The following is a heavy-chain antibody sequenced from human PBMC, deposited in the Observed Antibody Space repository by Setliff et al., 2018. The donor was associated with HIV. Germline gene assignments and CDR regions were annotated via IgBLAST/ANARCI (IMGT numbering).Heavy chain of an antibody. CDR3: HSGYDTEEQSYFDY. Sequence: GGSLRLSCAASGFTFDRFWMHWVRQAPGKGLVWVSRVNRDGSSTTYADSVKDRFTISRDNAKNTLYLQMNSLRAEDTGVYYCHSGYDTEEQSYFDYWGQGALVTSPQ. V-gene: IGHV3-74*01. CDR2: VNRDGSST. D-gene: IGHD5-12*01. J-gene: IGHJ4*02. CDR1: GFTFDRFW.